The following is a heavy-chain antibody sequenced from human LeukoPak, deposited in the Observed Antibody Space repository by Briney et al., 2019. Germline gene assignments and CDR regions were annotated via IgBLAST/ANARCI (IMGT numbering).Heavy chain of an antibody. J-gene: IGHJ6*02. Sequence: GGSLGLSCAASGFTFSSYWMSWVRQAPGKGLEWVANIKQDGSEKYYVDSVKGRFTISRDNAKNSLYLQMNSLRAEDTAVYYCARLGESTRYYYYGMDVWGQGTTVTVSS. D-gene: IGHD3-10*01. V-gene: IGHV3-7*01. CDR3: ARLGESTRYYYYGMDV. CDR1: GFTFSSYW. CDR2: IKQDGSEK.